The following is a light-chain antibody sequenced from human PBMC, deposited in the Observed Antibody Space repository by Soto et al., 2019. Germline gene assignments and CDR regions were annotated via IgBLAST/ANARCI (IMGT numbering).Light chain of an antibody. CDR1: QSVSSN. CDR3: QQYNNWPPRT. V-gene: IGKV3-15*01. J-gene: IGKJ2*01. CDR2: ETS. Sequence: EIVMTQSPATLSVSPGERATLSRRASQSVSSNLAWYQQRPGQAPRLLIYETSTRATGIPARFSGSGSGTEFTLTISNLQSEDFAVYYCQQYNNWPPRTFGQGTKLEIK.